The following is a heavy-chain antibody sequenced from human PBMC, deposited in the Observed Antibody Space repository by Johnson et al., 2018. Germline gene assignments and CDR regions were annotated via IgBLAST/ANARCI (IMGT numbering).Heavy chain of an antibody. D-gene: IGHD6-19*01. CDR1: GFTFRSYA. J-gene: IGHJ3*02. Sequence: VQLVQSGGGLVQPGGSLRLSCAASGFTFRSYAINWVRQAPGKGLEWVSTISGSGTNTYYADSVRGRFTISKDNSQNTVYLQMNSLRAEDTAVYYFAKKYSGGWHGMHDAFDIWGQGTMVTVSS. V-gene: IGHV3-23*04. CDR2: ISGSGTNT. CDR3: AKKYSGGWHGMHDAFDI.